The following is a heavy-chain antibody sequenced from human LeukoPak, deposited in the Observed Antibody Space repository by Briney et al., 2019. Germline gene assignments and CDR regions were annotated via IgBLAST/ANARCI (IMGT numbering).Heavy chain of an antibody. J-gene: IGHJ4*02. CDR2: IKEDGSQK. V-gene: IGHV3-7*04. D-gene: IGHD6-6*01. CDR1: GFTFSSYW. Sequence: PGGSLRLSCVASGFTFSSYWMSWVRQAPGKGLEWVANIKEDGSQKNYMDSVKGRFTIARDNAKNSLYLQMNSMSADDTAVYYCAGGASEYSSSGDFACWGQGTLVTVSS. CDR3: AGGASEYSSSGDFAC.